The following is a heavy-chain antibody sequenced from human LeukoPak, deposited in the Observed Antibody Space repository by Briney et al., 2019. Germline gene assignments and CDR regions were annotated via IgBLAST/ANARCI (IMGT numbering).Heavy chain of an antibody. CDR3: ARSTWSYYYDSSGYYDAFDI. Sequence: PSETLSLTCTVSGGSISSYYWSWIRQPAGKGLEWIGRIYTSGSTNYNPSLKSRVTMSVDTSKNQFSLKLSSVTAADTAVYYCARSTWSYYYDSSGYYDAFDIWGQGTMVTVSS. J-gene: IGHJ3*02. D-gene: IGHD3-22*01. CDR2: IYTSGST. V-gene: IGHV4-4*07. CDR1: GGSISSYY.